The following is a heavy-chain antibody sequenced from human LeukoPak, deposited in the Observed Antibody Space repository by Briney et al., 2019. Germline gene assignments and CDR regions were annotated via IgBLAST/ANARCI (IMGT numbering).Heavy chain of an antibody. D-gene: IGHD1-26*01. CDR2: INPNSGGT. CDR3: ARASGSYFRIHIDY. Sequence: ASVKVSCKASGYTFTGYYIHWVRQAPGQGLGWMGWINPNSGGTNYAQKFQGRVTMTRDTSISTAYMELSRLRSDDTAFYYCARASGSYFRIHIDYWGQGTLVTVSS. V-gene: IGHV1-2*02. J-gene: IGHJ4*02. CDR1: GYTFTGYY.